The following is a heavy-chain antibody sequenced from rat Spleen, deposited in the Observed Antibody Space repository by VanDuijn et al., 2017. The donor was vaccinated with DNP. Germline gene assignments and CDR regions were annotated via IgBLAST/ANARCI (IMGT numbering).Heavy chain of an antibody. J-gene: IGHJ4*01. Sequence: QVQLKESGSGLVQSSETLSLTCTVSGFSLTSYSVSWVRQPSGKGPEWLGRMWYDGDTALNSALKSRLSISRDTSKNQVFLKMNSLQTEDIATYYCARAGGGAMDAWGQGTSVTVSS. CDR1: GFSLTSYS. V-gene: IGHV2-34*01. CDR2: MWYDGDT. CDR3: ARAGGGAMDA. D-gene: IGHD4-2*01.